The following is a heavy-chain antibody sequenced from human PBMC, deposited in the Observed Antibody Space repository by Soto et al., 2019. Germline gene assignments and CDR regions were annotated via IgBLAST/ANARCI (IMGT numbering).Heavy chain of an antibody. Sequence: PGGSLRLSCAAYXFTFSSDGMHWVRQAPGKGLEWVAVISYDGSNKYYADSVKGRFTISRDNSKNTLYLQMNSLRAEDTAVYYCAKTHLPGWSGYYYWWGQGT. D-gene: IGHD3-22*01. CDR1: XFTFSSDG. CDR2: ISYDGSNK. J-gene: IGHJ4*02. V-gene: IGHV3-30*18. CDR3: AKTHLPGWSGYYYW.